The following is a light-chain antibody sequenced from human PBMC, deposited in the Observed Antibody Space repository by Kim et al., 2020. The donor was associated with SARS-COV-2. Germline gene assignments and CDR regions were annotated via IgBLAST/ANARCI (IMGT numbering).Light chain of an antibody. CDR1: TGSIASRF. V-gene: IGLV6-57*03. J-gene: IGLJ2*01. CDR2: ENN. CDR3: HSYDSDSQV. Sequence: GXTVTISCTPSTGSIASRFVQWYQQRPGSVPTTVIYENNERPSGVPDRFSGSIDSSSNSASLTISGLKPEDEADYFCHSYDSDSQVFGGGTRLTVL.